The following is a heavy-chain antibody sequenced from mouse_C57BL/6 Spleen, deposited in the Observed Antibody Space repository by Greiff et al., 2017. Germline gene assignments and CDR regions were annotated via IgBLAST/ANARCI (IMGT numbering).Heavy chain of an antibody. CDR1: GFTFSSYA. Sequence: EVQLVESGGGLVKPGGSLKLSCAASGFTFSSYAMSWVRQTPEKRLEWVATISDGGSYTYYPANVKGRCTISRDNAKNNLYLQMSHLKSEDTAMYYCARGWDYACFAYWGQGTLVTVSA. CDR2: ISDGGSYT. V-gene: IGHV5-4*01. D-gene: IGHD2-4*01. J-gene: IGHJ3*01. CDR3: ARGWDYACFAY.